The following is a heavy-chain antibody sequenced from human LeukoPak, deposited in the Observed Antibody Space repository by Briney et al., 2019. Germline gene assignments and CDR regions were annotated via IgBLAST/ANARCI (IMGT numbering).Heavy chain of an antibody. V-gene: IGHV3-15*01. CDR1: GFTFSNAW. Sequence: GGSLRLSCAASGFTFSNAWMSWGRQAPGKGLEWVGRIKSKTDGGTTDYAAPVKGRFTISRDDSKNTLYLQMNSLKTEDTAVYYCTTARITMVRGINDYWGQGTLVTVSS. D-gene: IGHD3-10*01. CDR2: IKSKTDGGTT. CDR3: TTARITMVRGINDY. J-gene: IGHJ4*02.